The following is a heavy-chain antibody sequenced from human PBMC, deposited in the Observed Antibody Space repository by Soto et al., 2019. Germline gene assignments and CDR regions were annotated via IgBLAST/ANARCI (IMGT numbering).Heavy chain of an antibody. D-gene: IGHD1-1*01. CDR2: IYYSGST. V-gene: IGHV4-31*02. CDR3: AREASHSAYNFAIRIQLWSFDR. Sequence: SETLSLTXTVSGGSISSGGYYWSWIRQHPGKGLEWIGYIYYSGSTYYNPSLKSRVTLSVDTSKNQISLNLTSVTAADMAVYYCAREASHSAYNFAIRIQLWSFDRWGQGLPVTVSS. J-gene: IGHJ5*02. CDR1: GGSISSGGYY.